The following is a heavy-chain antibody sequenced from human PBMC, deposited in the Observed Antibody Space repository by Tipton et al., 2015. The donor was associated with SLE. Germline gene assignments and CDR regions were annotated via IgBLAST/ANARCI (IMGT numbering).Heavy chain of an antibody. CDR2: IIPIFGTA. D-gene: IGHD1-26*01. CDR3: ASPLSGTLLDYYYMDV. CDR1: GGTFSSYA. J-gene: IGHJ6*03. V-gene: IGHV1-69*01. Sequence: QLVQSGAEVKKPGSSVKVSCKASGGTFSSYAISWVRQAPGQGLEWMGGIIPIFGTANYAQKFQGRVTITADESTSTAYMELSSLRSEDTAVYYCASPLSGTLLDYYYMDVWGKGTTVTVSS.